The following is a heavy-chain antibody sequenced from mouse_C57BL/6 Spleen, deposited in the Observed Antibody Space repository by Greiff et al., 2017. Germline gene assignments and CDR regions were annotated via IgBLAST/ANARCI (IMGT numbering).Heavy chain of an antibody. D-gene: IGHD1-1*01. V-gene: IGHV14-3*01. J-gene: IGHJ1*03. CDR3: VITTVVDWYFDV. CDR1: GFNIKNTY. CDR2: IDPANGNT. Sequence: EVQVVESVAELVRPGASVKLSCTASGFNIKNTYMHWVKQRPEQGLEWIGRIDPANGNTKYAPKFQGKATITADTSSNTAYLQLSSLTSEDTAIYYCVITTVVDWYFDVWGTGTTVTVSS.